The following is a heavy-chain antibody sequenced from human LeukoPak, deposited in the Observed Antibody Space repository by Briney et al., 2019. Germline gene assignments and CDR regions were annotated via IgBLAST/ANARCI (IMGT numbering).Heavy chain of an antibody. J-gene: IGHJ4*02. V-gene: IGHV4-39*07. Sequence: SETLSLTCTISGGSINSTSYYWGWIRQPPGKGLEWIGSIYYGGSTYYNPSLKSRVTILVDVDTSKNQFSLKLSSVTAADTAVYYCASLPTVYSRGYLALWGQGTLVTVSS. CDR1: GGSINSTSYY. CDR2: IYYGGST. CDR3: ASLPTVYSRGYLAL. D-gene: IGHD3-22*01.